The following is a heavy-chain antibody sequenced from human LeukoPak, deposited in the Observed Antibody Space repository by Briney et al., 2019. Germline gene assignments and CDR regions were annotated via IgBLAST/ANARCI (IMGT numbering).Heavy chain of an antibody. J-gene: IGHJ4*02. CDR1: GYSFSNYW. Sequence: GESLKISCKGSGYSFSNYWIGWVRQMPGKGLEWMGIIYPADSDTRYSPSVQGQVTISADKSITTAYLHWSSLQASDTAMYYCARRASAYDSSGYHFDYWGQGTLVTVSS. V-gene: IGHV5-51*01. D-gene: IGHD3-22*01. CDR3: ARRASAYDSSGYHFDY. CDR2: IYPADSDT.